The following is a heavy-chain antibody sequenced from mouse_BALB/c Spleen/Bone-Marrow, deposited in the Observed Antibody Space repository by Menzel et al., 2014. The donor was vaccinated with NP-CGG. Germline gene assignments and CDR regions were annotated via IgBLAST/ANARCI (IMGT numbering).Heavy chain of an antibody. D-gene: IGHD1-1*01. J-gene: IGHJ1*01. CDR1: GYSFTGYF. CDR3: AREGGYYYGSSPYFDV. CDR2: INPYNGDT. V-gene: IGHV1-20*02. Sequence: VQLQQSGPELVKPGASVKISCKASGYSFTGYFMNWVMQSHGKSLEWIGRINPYNGDTFYNQKSKGKATLTVDKSSSTAHMELRSLASEDSAVYYCAREGGYYYGSSPYFDVWGAGTTVTASS.